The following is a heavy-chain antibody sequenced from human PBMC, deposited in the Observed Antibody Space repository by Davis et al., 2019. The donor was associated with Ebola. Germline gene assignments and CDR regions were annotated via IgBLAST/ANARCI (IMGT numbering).Heavy chain of an antibody. CDR3: ARTTYGSGSYYNSNWFDP. CDR1: GGSFSGYY. J-gene: IGHJ5*02. CDR2: IYYSGST. Sequence: SETLSLTCAVYGGSFSGYYWSWIRQHPGKGLEWIGYIYYSGSTYYNPSLKSRVTISVDTSKNQFSLKLSSVTAADTAVYYCARTTYGSGSYYNSNWFDPWGQGTLVTVSS. D-gene: IGHD3-10*01. V-gene: IGHV4-34*01.